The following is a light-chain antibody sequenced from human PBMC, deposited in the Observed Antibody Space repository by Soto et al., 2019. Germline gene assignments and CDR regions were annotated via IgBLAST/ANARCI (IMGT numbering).Light chain of an antibody. J-gene: IGKJ1*01. CDR2: GAS. CDR3: QQYGSSGT. Sequence: EIVLTQSPGTLSLSPGERASLCCRASQSVRNNNLNWYQQKAGQAPRLLIYGASIRATGIPDRFSGSGSGTDFTLTISRLEPEDFAVYYCQQYGSSGTFGQGTKVE. CDR1: QSVRNNN. V-gene: IGKV3-20*01.